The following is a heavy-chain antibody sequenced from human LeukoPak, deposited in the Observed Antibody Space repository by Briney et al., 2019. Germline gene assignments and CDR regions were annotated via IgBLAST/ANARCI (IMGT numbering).Heavy chain of an antibody. J-gene: IGHJ4*02. Sequence: ASVKVSCKASGYTFTGYYMHWVRQAPGQGLEWMGWINPNSGGTNYAQKFQGRVTMTRDTSISTAYMELSRLRSDDTAVYYCARVEPPYYDILTGYYEPRENFFDYWGQGTLVTVSS. CDR3: ARVEPPYYDILTGYYEPRENFFDY. CDR2: INPNSGGT. D-gene: IGHD3-9*01. V-gene: IGHV1-2*02. CDR1: GYTFTGYY.